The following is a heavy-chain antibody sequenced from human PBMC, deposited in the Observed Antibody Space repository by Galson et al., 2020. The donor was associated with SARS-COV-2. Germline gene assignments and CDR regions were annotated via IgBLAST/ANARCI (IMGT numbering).Heavy chain of an antibody. CDR1: GFTFSIYS. J-gene: IGHJ3*02. V-gene: IGHV3-23*01. Sequence: TGGSLRLPCAASGFTFSIYSMTWVRQAPGKGLEWVSAISGSGGSAYYADSVKGRFTFSRDNSNNTLFLQMNSLRAEDTAVYFCAKEFWSGYFFQNAFDIWGQGTMVTVSS. CDR2: ISGSGGSA. CDR3: AKEFWSGYFFQNAFDI. D-gene: IGHD3-3*01.